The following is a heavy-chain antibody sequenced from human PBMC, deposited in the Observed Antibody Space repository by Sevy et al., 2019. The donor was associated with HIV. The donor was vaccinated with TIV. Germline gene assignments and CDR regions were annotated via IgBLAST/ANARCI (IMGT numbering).Heavy chain of an antibody. Sequence: GGSLRLSCAASGFTFTYAWMTWVRQAPGKGLEWGGRIKSRADGGTTDYAAPVKGRFTISRDDSKNTLYLQMNSLRSEDTGVYYCSTDPIILLLVTDGKDVWGQGTTVTVSS. J-gene: IGHJ6*02. CDR2: IKSRADGGTT. CDR3: STDPIILLLVTDGKDV. V-gene: IGHV3-15*01. D-gene: IGHD2-8*01. CDR1: GFTFTYAW.